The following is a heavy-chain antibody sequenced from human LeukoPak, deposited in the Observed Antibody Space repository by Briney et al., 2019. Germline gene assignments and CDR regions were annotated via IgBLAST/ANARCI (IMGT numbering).Heavy chain of an antibody. CDR2: IYTSGST. Sequence: SETLSLTCTVSGGSLSSGSYYWSWIRQPAGKGLEWIGRIYTSGSTNYNPSLRSRVPISVDTSKTQFSLTLSSVTAADTAVYYGARVVDTMVRGVIIYWFDPWGQGTLVTVSS. CDR1: GGSLSSGSYY. J-gene: IGHJ5*02. CDR3: ARVVDTMVRGVIIYWFDP. D-gene: IGHD3-10*01. V-gene: IGHV4-61*02.